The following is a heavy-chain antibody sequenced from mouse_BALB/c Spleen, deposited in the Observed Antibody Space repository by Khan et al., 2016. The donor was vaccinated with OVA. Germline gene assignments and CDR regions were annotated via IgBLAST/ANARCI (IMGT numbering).Heavy chain of an antibody. CDR2: INPYNDGT. V-gene: IGHV1S136*01. CDR1: GYTFTNYI. CDR3: SRDYGSSFWFSY. Sequence: VRLQQSGPELVKPGASVKMSCKASGYTFTNYIIHWVKQKPGQGLEWIGYINPYNDGTKYNEKFKGKATLTSDKSSSTAYMEISGLTSEDSAFYYCSRDYGSSFWFSYWGQWTLVTVSA. D-gene: IGHD1-1*01. J-gene: IGHJ3*01.